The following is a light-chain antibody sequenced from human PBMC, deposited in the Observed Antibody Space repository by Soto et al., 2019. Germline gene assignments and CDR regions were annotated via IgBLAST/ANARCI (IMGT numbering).Light chain of an antibody. V-gene: IGKV3-20*01. CDR2: GAS. CDR1: QSVSSSY. CDR3: QQYGSSPGT. Sequence: EIVLTQSPGTLSLSPGERATLSCRASQSVSSSYLAWYQQKPGQAPRLLIYGASSRATGIPDRFSGSGSGTDVTLTSSRLEPEDLAVYYGQQYGSSPGTFGQGTKLEIK. J-gene: IGKJ2*02.